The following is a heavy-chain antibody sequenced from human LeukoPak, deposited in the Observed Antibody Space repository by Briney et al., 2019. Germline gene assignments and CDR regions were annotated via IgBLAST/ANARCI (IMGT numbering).Heavy chain of an antibody. CDR1: GGSISSSSYY. J-gene: IGHJ5*02. Sequence: SETLSLTCTVSGGSISSSSYYWGWIRQPPGKGLEWIGSIYYSGSTYYNPSLKSRVTISVDTSKNQFSLKLNSVTAADTAVYFCARGDIVVGGGRNWFDPWGQGTLVTVSS. CDR3: ARGDIVVGGGRNWFDP. D-gene: IGHD1-26*01. V-gene: IGHV4-39*07. CDR2: IYYSGST.